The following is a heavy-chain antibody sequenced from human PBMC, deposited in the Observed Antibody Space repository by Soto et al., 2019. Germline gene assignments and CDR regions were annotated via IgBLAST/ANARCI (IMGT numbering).Heavy chain of an antibody. D-gene: IGHD2-2*01. CDR2: IYSGGST. V-gene: IGHV3-66*01. Sequence: PGGSLRLSCTASGFTVSSNYMSWVRQAPGKGLEWVSVIYSGGSTYYADSVKGRFTVSRDNSKNTLYLQMNSLRAEDTAVYYCARVHIVVLPEWYIDLRGRGTLVTVSS. CDR1: GFTVSSNY. CDR3: ARVHIVVLPEWYIDL. J-gene: IGHJ2*01.